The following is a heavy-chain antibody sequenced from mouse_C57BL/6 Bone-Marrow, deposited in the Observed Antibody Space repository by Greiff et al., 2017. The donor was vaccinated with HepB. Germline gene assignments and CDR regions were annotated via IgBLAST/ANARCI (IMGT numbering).Heavy chain of an antibody. CDR3: ARAAFYYDYPYYAMDY. CDR2: ISSGSSTI. D-gene: IGHD2-4*01. J-gene: IGHJ4*01. Sequence: EVKVVESGGGLVKPGGSLKLPCAASGFTFSDYGMHWVRQAPEKGLEWVAYISSGSSTIYYADTVKGRFTISRDNAKNTLFLQMTSLRSEDTAMYYCARAAFYYDYPYYAMDYWGQGTSVTVSS. V-gene: IGHV5-17*01. CDR1: GFTFSDYG.